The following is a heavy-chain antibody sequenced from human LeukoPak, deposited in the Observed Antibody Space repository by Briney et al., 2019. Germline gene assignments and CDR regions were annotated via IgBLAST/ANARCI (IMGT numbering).Heavy chain of an antibody. CDR1: GYTFTGYY. D-gene: IGHD3-9*01. CDR2: INPNSGGT. Sequence: PEASVKVSCKASGYTFTGYYMHWVRQAPGQGLEWMGWINPNSGGTNYAQKFQGRVTMTRDTSISIAYMELSGLRSDDTAVYYCARREGVDWLLDPWGQGTLVTVSS. CDR3: ARREGVDWLLDP. V-gene: IGHV1-2*02. J-gene: IGHJ5*02.